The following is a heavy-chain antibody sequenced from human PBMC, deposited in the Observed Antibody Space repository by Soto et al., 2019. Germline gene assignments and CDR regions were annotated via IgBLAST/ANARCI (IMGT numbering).Heavy chain of an antibody. J-gene: IGHJ6*02. CDR1: GFTFHTYG. V-gene: IGHV3-33*01. CDR3: ARIDCTGDNCNPYYHYGMDV. Sequence: PGGSLRLSCAASGFTFHTYGMHWVRQIPGKGLQWVAIIWYDGGIKYYADSVGGRFTISRDNSKNTLYLQMNSLRDEDTAVYYCARIDCTGDNCNPYYHYGMDVCGQGTTVTVSS. D-gene: IGHD2-8*02. CDR2: IWYDGGIK.